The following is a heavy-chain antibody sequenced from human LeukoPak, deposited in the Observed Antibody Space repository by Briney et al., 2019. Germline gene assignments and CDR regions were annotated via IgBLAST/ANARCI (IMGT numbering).Heavy chain of an antibody. J-gene: IGHJ4*02. V-gene: IGHV3-21*01. CDR3: ASGVGYYYDSTTGYFDY. D-gene: IGHD3-22*01. Sequence: PGGSLRLSCAASGFTFSSYSTNWVRQAPVKGLEWVSSISSSSSYIYYADSVKGRFTISRDNAKNSLYLQMNSLRAEDTAVYYCASGVGYYYDSTTGYFDYWGQGTLVTVSS. CDR2: ISSSSSYI. CDR1: GFTFSSYS.